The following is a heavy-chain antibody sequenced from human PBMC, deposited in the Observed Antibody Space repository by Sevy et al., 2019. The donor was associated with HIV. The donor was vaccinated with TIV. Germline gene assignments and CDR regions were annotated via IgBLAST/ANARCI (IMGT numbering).Heavy chain of an antibody. V-gene: IGHV3-23*01. CDR1: GFTFSSYA. D-gene: IGHD3-22*01. CDR2: ISGIGGST. Sequence: GGSLRLSCAASGFTFSSYAMSWVRQAPGKGLEWVSAISGIGGSTYYADSVKGRFTLSIDNSKNTLYLQMNSLRAEDTAVYYCAKDPTYYYDSSGYWVHYWGQGTLVTVSS. J-gene: IGHJ4*02. CDR3: AKDPTYYYDSSGYWVHY.